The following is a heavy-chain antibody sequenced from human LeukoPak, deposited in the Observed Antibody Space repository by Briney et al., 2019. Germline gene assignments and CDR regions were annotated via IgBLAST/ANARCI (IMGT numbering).Heavy chain of an antibody. CDR1: GGPFNGYY. V-gene: IGHV4-34*01. J-gene: IGHJ4*02. D-gene: IGHD1-26*01. CDR2: INHSGTN. Sequence: SETLSLTCTIYGGPFNGYYWSWIRQPPGKGLEWIGEINHSGTNNYNPSLESRVTITVDTSNNQFSLKLSSMTAADTAVYYCARGGSYPTSNDYWGQGTLVTVSS. CDR3: ARGGSYPTSNDY.